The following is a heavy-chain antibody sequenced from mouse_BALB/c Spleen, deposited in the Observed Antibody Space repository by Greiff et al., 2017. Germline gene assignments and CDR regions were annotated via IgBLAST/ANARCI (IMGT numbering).Heavy chain of an antibody. D-gene: IGHD4-1*01. CDR1: GFTFSSFG. Sequence: EVKLMESGGGLVQPGGSRKLSCAASGFTFSSFGMHWVRQAPEKGLEWVAYISSGSSTIYYADTVKGRFTISRDNPKNTLFLQMTSLRSEDTAMYYCARRELGRDYAMDYWGQGTSVTVSS. CDR2: ISSGSSTI. CDR3: ARRELGRDYAMDY. V-gene: IGHV5-17*02. J-gene: IGHJ4*01.